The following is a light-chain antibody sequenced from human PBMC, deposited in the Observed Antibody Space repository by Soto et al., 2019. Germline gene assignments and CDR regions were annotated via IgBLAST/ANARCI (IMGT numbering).Light chain of an antibody. Sequence: EIVMTQSPATLSVSPGERASLSCRASQSVSSNLAWYQQKPGQAPRLLIYGASTRATGIPARFSGSGSGTEVTITIRSLQSEDFGVYYCQQYNIWPPCPFGQGNKVEIK. J-gene: IGKJ1*01. CDR1: QSVSSN. V-gene: IGKV3-15*01. CDR2: GAS. CDR3: QQYNIWPPCP.